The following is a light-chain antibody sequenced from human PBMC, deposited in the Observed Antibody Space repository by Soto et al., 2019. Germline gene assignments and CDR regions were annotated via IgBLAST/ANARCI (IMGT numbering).Light chain of an antibody. CDR3: QQRGNWPLT. J-gene: IGKJ1*01. CDR1: QSVSSY. CDR2: DAS. Sequence: EIVLTQSPATLSLSPGERATLSCRASQSVSSYFAWYQQKPGQAPGLLIYDASNRATGIPARFSGSGSGTDFTLTISSLEPEDFAVYYCQQRGNWPLTFGQGTKVEIK. V-gene: IGKV3-11*01.